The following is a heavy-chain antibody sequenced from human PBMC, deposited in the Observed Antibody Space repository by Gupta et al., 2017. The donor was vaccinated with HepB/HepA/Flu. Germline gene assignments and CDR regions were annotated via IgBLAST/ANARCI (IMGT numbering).Heavy chain of an antibody. Sequence: EVQLAEFGGGLVQPGGSVSLSCAASGFAFSNYWMSWVRQAPGKGLEWVALTKPDGCAVLYVDAVMGRFTISRDNTKNSLYLQMNSLRAEDTAVYYCATDRASYWGQGARVTVSS. CDR2: TKPDGCAV. D-gene: IGHD3-10*01. V-gene: IGHV3-7*01. CDR1: GFAFSNYW. J-gene: IGHJ4*02. CDR3: ATDRASY.